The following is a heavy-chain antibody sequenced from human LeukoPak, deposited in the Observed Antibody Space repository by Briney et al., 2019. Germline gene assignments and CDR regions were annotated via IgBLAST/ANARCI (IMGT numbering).Heavy chain of an antibody. V-gene: IGHV3-23*01. D-gene: IGHD3-22*01. J-gene: IGHJ4*02. CDR3: AKDQYDSSIFDY. Sequence: QAGGSLRLSCAASGFTFSSYAMSWVRQAPGKGLEWVSAISGSGGSTYYADSVKGRFTISRDNSKNTLYLQMNSLRAEDTAVYYRAKDQYDSSIFDYWGQGTLVTVSS. CDR2: ISGSGGST. CDR1: GFTFSSYA.